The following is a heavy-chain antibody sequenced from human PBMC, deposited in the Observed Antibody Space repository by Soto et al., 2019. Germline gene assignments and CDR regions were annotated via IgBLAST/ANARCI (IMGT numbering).Heavy chain of an antibody. D-gene: IGHD3-16*01. Sequence: SETLSLTCTVSAASFSKYYWSWIRQPPGKGLEWIGYIYFNGNTNYNPSLKRRVTISIDTSKKQISLNLTSVTDADTAVYYCASVTFGGVVLAHWGQGTLVTISS. CDR3: ASVTFGGVVLAH. CDR2: IYFNGNT. CDR1: AASFSKYY. V-gene: IGHV4-59*01. J-gene: IGHJ4*02.